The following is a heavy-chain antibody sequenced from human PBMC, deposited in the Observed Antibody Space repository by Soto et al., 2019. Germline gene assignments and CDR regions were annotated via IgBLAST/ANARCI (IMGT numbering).Heavy chain of an antibody. CDR3: ARASLHSTYYYYYMDV. CDR1: GYTFTSYY. V-gene: IGHV1-46*03. Sequence: ASVKVSCKASGYTFTSYYMHWVRQAPGQGLEWMGIINPSGGSTSYAQKYQGRVTMTRDTSTSTVYKELSSLRSEDTAVYYCARASLHSTYYYYYMDVWGKGTTVTVSS. CDR2: INPSGGST. D-gene: IGHD4-4*01. J-gene: IGHJ6*03.